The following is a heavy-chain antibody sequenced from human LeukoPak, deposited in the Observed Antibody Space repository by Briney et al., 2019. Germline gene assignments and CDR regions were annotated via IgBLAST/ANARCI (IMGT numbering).Heavy chain of an antibody. CDR3: ARTIHLST. Sequence: GGSLRLSCAASGFTFSGSAMTWVRQAPGKGLEWVSLISFSGDSIYYADSVRGRFTISRDNSKDTLYLQMNSLRAEDTAIYYCARTIHLSTWALGTMVTVSS. V-gene: IGHV3-23*01. D-gene: IGHD1-7*01. CDR1: GFTFSGSA. J-gene: IGHJ3*01. CDR2: ISFSGDSI.